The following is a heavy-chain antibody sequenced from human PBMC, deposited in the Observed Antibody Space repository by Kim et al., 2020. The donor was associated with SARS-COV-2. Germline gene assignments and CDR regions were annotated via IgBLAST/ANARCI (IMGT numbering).Heavy chain of an antibody. J-gene: IGHJ6*02. CDR2: MNPNRGNT. CDR3: ARRSGVEAAGIYYYGMDV. Sequence: ASVKVSCKASGYSFTSYDINWVRQAPGQGLEWMGWMNPNRGNTGYAQKLQGRVTMTWDTSISTAYMELSSLRSEDTAVYYCARRSGVEAAGIYYYGMDVWGQGTTVTVSS. D-gene: IGHD6-13*01. CDR1: GYSFTSYD. V-gene: IGHV1-8*01.